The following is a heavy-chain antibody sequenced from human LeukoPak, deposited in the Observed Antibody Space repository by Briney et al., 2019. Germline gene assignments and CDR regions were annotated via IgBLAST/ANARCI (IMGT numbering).Heavy chain of an antibody. CDR1: GFTFSNYG. D-gene: IGHD3-22*01. V-gene: IGHV3-23*01. CDR3: AKTNGYYSD. CDR2: ISGSGGTT. J-gene: IGHJ4*02. Sequence: GGSLRLSCAASGFTFSNYGMNWVRQAPGKGLEWVSGISGSGGTTYYADSVKGRFTISRDNSKNSLSLQVSSLRAENTAVYYCAKTNGYYSDWGQGTLVTVSS.